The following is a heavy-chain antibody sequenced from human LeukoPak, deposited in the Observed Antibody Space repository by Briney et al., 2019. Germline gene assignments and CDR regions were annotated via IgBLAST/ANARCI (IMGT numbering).Heavy chain of an antibody. V-gene: IGHV3-21*01. CDR1: GFTFSSYS. CDR3: ARDRGIAVDPTGGFDY. J-gene: IGHJ4*02. Sequence: PGGSLRLSCAASGFTFSSYSMNWVRQAPGKGLEWVSSISSSSSYIYYADSVKGRFTISRDNAKNSLYLQMNSLRAEDTAVYYCARDRGIAVDPTGGFDYWGQGTLVTVSS. CDR2: ISSSSSYI. D-gene: IGHD6-19*01.